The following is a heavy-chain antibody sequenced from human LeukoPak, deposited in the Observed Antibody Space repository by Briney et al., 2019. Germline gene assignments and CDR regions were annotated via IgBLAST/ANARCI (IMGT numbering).Heavy chain of an antibody. CDR1: GYKFTSYG. Sequence: GESLRISCKVSGYKFTSYGIGWVRQMPGTGLEWMGIIYPGDSDTRYSPSFQGQVTISADKSISTAYLQWSSLKASDTAMYFCARAGYSYGKYFEYWGQGTLVTVSS. D-gene: IGHD5-18*01. J-gene: IGHJ4*02. CDR3: ARAGYSYGKYFEY. V-gene: IGHV5-51*01. CDR2: IYPGDSDT.